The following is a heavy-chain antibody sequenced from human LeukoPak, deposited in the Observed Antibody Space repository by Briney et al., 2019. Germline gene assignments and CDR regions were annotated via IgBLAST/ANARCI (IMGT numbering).Heavy chain of an antibody. CDR2: MYYSGGS. Sequence: SETLSLTCTVSGGSISSSNHYWGWIRQPPGKGLEWMGSMYYSGGSYSNPSLKSRVSMSVDTSKYPFSLKLSSVTAADTAVYYCARRVTITMLVAPGAFDIWGQGIMVIVSS. CDR3: ARRVTITMLVAPGAFDI. J-gene: IGHJ3*02. CDR1: GGSISSSNHY. D-gene: IGHD3-22*01. V-gene: IGHV4-39*07.